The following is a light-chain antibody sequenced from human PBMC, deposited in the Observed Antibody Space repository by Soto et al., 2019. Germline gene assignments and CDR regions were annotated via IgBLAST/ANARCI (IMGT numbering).Light chain of an antibody. CDR1: SGHSSHA. J-gene: IGLJ1*01. CDR3: QTWGTGIHV. CDR2: LNSDGSH. Sequence: QLVLTQSPSASASLGASVKLTCTLSSGHSSHAIAWHQQQPEKGPRYLMKLNSDGSHSKGDGIPDRFSGSSSGAERYLIISSLQSEDEADYYCQTWGTGIHVFGTGTKLTVL. V-gene: IGLV4-69*01.